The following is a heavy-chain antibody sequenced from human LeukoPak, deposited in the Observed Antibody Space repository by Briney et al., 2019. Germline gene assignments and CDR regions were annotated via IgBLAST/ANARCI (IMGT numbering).Heavy chain of an antibody. CDR2: IYYSGST. J-gene: IGHJ5*02. D-gene: IGHD1-1*01. V-gene: IGHV4-59*01. Sequence: PSETLSLTCTLSGGSISNYYWNWIRQPPGKGLDWIGYIYYSGSTKYNPSLKSRVTISVDTSKNQFSLRLSSVTAADTAVYYCARGGFLDPFDPWGLGTLVTVSS. CDR3: ARGGFLDPFDP. CDR1: GGSISNYY.